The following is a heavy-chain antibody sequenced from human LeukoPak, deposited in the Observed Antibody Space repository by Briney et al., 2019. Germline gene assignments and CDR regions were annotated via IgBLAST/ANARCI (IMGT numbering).Heavy chain of an antibody. Sequence: AGGSLRHSCAPPGVTPTSYGTHWVRQAPGKGLEWVAVISYDGSNKYYADSVKGRFTISRDNSKNTLYLQMNSLRAEDTAVYYCAKALQVWLFGFDYWGRGTLVTVSS. V-gene: IGHV3-30*18. CDR1: GVTPTSYG. CDR3: AKALQVWLFGFDY. J-gene: IGHJ4*02. CDR2: ISYDGSNK. D-gene: IGHD5-18*01.